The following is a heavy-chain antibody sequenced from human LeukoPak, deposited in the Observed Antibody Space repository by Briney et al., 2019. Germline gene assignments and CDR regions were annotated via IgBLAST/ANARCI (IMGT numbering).Heavy chain of an antibody. D-gene: IGHD1-14*01. V-gene: IGHV4-39*01. CDR1: GGSISSSSYY. J-gene: IGHJ4*02. Sequence: SETLSLTRTVSGGSISSSSYYWGWIRQPPGKGLEWIGSIYYSGSTYYNPSLKSRVTISVDTSKNQFSLKLSSVTAADTAVYYCASGIPYYFDYWGQGTLVTVSS. CDR2: IYYSGST. CDR3: ASGIPYYFDY.